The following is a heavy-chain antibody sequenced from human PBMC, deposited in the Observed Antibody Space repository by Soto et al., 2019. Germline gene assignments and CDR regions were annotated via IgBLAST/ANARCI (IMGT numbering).Heavy chain of an antibody. CDR3: ASSTMIVRDYYYYGMDV. CDR2: IDPSDSYT. V-gene: IGHV5-10-1*01. CDR1: GYSFTSYW. J-gene: IGHJ6*02. Sequence: GESLKISCKGSGYSFTSYWISWVRQMPGKGLEWMGRIDPSDSYTNYSPSFQGRVTISADKSISTAYLQWSSLKASDTAMYYCASSTMIVRDYYYYGMDVWGQGTTVTVSS. D-gene: IGHD3-22*01.